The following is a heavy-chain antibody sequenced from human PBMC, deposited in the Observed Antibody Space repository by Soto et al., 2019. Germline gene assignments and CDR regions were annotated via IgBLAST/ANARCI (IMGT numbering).Heavy chain of an antibody. CDR3: AGEWDRRYYYCGMDF. V-gene: IGHV1-18*01. J-gene: IGHJ6*02. Sequence: QVQLVQSGNEVKKPGASVNVSCKASGYSFTSYGISWVRQAPGQGLEWMGWISGYNGKTKYAQNLQGRVSMTTDTSTSTAYMGLRSMGSDDTAVYYCAGEWDRRYYYCGMDFWGQGTTVTVSS. CDR1: GYSFTSYG. D-gene: IGHD1-26*01. CDR2: ISGYNGKT.